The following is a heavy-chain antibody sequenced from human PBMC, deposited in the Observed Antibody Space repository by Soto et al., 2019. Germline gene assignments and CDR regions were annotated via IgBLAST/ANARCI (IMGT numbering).Heavy chain of an antibody. J-gene: IGHJ4*02. V-gene: IGHV3-23*01. D-gene: IGHD6-19*01. CDR2: ISGSGGST. Sequence: GGSLRLSCAASGFTFSSYAMSWVRQAPGKGLEWVSAISGSGGSTYYADSVEGRFTISRDNSKNTLYLQMNSLRAEDTAVYYCAKDQGGWYNENFDYWGQGTLVTVSS. CDR1: GFTFSSYA. CDR3: AKDQGGWYNENFDY.